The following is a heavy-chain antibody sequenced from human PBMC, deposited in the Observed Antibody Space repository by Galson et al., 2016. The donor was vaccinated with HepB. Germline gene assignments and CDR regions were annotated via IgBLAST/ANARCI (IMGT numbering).Heavy chain of an antibody. D-gene: IGHD5-12*01. CDR3: AKSSTRPGLYSGYDRPDFVFDS. CDR1: GGTFSNYA. J-gene: IGHJ4*02. V-gene: IGHV1-69*13. Sequence: SVKVSCKASGGTFSNYAISWVRQAPGQRPEWMGVIIPVFDTTNYAQKFQGRVTITADESTSTAYMDLSSLRSEDTAVCYCAKSSTRPGLYSGYDRPDFVFDSWGQGTLVTVSS. CDR2: IIPVFDTT.